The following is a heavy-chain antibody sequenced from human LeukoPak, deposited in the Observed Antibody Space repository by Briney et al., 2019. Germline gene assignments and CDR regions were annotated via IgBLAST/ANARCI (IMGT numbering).Heavy chain of an antibody. Sequence: SETLSLTCAVYRGSFSGYYWSWIRQPPGKGLEWIGEINHSGSTNYNPSLKSRVTISVDTSKNQFSLKLSSVTAADTAVYYCARADDYGDNWFDSWGQGTLVTVSS. D-gene: IGHD4-17*01. CDR3: ARADDYGDNWFDS. J-gene: IGHJ5*01. V-gene: IGHV4-34*01. CDR1: RGSFSGYY. CDR2: INHSGST.